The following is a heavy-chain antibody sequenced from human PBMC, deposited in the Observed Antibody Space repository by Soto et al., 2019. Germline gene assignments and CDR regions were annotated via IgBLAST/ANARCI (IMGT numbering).Heavy chain of an antibody. CDR2: ISSDSRYI. J-gene: IGHJ6*02. CDR3: ARDTRTGYCTSTSCYYYGLDV. Sequence: PGGSLRLSCAASGFTFSDFGMNWVRQAPGKGLEWVSSISSDSRYINYADSVKGRFTISRDNAKNSVYLQMNSLRAEDTAVYYCARDTRTGYCTSTSCYYYGLDVWGQGTTVTVSS. V-gene: IGHV3-21*06. D-gene: IGHD2-2*01. CDR1: GFTFSDFG.